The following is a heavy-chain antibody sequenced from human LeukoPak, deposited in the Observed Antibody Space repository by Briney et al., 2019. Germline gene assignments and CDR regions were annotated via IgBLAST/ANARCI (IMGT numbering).Heavy chain of an antibody. CDR1: GYTFTSYH. V-gene: IGHV1-46*01. D-gene: IGHD6-19*01. CDR2: INPTGGST. J-gene: IGHJ2*01. Sequence: ASVKVSCKTSGYTFTSYHMHWVRQAPGQGLEWMGIINPTGGSTSYAQKFQGRVTMTRDTSTSTVYMEQSSLRSEDTAVYYCARDPADRSMSSGAGGYFDLWGRGAPVTVSS. CDR3: ARDPADRSMSSGAGGYFDL.